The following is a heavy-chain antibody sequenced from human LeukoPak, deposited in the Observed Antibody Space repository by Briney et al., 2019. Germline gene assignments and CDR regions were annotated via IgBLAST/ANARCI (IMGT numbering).Heavy chain of an antibody. Sequence: GGSLRLSCAASGFTFSDYYMSWIRQAPGKGLEWVSYISSSGSTTYYADSVKGRFTISRDNSKNTLYLQMNSLRAEDTAVYYCAKGYSSSWFVYWGQGTLVTVSS. V-gene: IGHV3-11*01. CDR1: GFTFSDYY. D-gene: IGHD6-13*01. CDR3: AKGYSSSWFVY. CDR2: ISSSGSTT. J-gene: IGHJ4*02.